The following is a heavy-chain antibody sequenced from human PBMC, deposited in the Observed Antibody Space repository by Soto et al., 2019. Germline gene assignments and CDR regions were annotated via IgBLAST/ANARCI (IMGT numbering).Heavy chain of an antibody. CDR2: IYPGDSDT. J-gene: IGHJ4*02. CDR1: GYRFTNFW. D-gene: IGHD1-1*01. V-gene: IGHV5-51*01. Sequence: EVQLVQSGAEVKKPGESLKISCRGSGYRFTNFWIGWVRQIPGKGLEWMGVIYPGDSDTRYSPSFQGQVTISADKSINTAYLQWNSLKASDNAIYYCARPPYNWDEYFDSWGQGTLVSVSS. CDR3: ARPPYNWDEYFDS.